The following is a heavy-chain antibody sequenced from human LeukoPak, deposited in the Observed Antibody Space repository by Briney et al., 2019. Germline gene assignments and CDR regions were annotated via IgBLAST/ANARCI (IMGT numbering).Heavy chain of an antibody. CDR1: GFTFSSYW. Sequence: GGSLRLSCAASGFTFSSYWMSWVRQAPGKGLEWVANIKQDGSEKYYVDSVKGRFTISRDNAKNSLYLQMSSLRAEDTAVYYCARVHGDPGYWYFDLWGRGTLVTVSS. D-gene: IGHD4-17*01. CDR3: ARVHGDPGYWYFDL. V-gene: IGHV3-7*01. J-gene: IGHJ2*01. CDR2: IKQDGSEK.